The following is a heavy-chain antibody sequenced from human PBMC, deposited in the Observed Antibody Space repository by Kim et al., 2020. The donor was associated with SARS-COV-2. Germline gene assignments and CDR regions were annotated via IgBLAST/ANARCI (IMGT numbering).Heavy chain of an antibody. V-gene: IGHV5-10-1*01. CDR1: GYSFTSYW. J-gene: IGHJ3*02. CDR2: IDPSDSYT. Sequence: GESLKISCKGSGYSFTSYWISWVRQMPGKGLEWMGRIDPSDSYTNYSPSFQGHVTISADKSISTAYLQWSSLKASDTAMYYCASRSYSSSWYGTDAFDIWGQGTMVTVSS. D-gene: IGHD6-13*01. CDR3: ASRSYSSSWYGTDAFDI.